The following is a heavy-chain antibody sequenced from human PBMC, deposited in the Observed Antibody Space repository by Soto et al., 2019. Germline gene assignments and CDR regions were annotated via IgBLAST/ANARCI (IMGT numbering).Heavy chain of an antibody. D-gene: IGHD5-12*01. CDR3: AKMVLLWLNFDY. J-gene: IGHJ4*02. CDR2: ISYDGSNK. V-gene: IGHV3-30*18. Sequence: HPGGSLRLSCAASGFTFSSYGMHWVRQAPGKGLEWVAVISYDGSNKYYADSVKGRFTISRDNSKNTLYLQMNSLRAEDTAVYYCAKMVLLWLNFDYWGQGTLVTVSS. CDR1: GFTFSSYG.